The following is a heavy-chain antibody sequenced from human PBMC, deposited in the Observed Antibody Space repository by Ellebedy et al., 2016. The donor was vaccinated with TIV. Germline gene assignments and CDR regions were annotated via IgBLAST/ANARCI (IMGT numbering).Heavy chain of an antibody. CDR1: GFTFNSYA. J-gene: IGHJ4*02. V-gene: IGHV3-23*01. CDR2: TSHTGSRT. D-gene: IGHD6-19*01. Sequence: GESLKISCAASGFTFNSYAMSWVRQAPGKGLEWVSTTSHTGSRTYYANSVEGRFIISRDNSKRTLYLQMNSLRAEDTAVYYCAKGRGGGSDSSAPRYYFDSWGLGTLVTVSS. CDR3: AKGRGGGSDSSAPRYYFDS.